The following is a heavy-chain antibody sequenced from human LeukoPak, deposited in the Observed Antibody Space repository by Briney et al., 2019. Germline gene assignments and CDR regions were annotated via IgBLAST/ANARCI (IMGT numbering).Heavy chain of an antibody. J-gene: IGHJ4*02. V-gene: IGHV3-21*01. Sequence: GGSLRLSCAASGFTFSSYSMNWVRQAPGKGLEWVSSISSSSSYIYYADSVKGRFTISRDNAKNSLYLQMNSLRAEDTAVYYCARDSPRAYYDSSGYFDYWGQGTLVTVSS. CDR1: GFTFSSYS. CDR2: ISSSSSYI. CDR3: ARDSPRAYYDSSGYFDY. D-gene: IGHD3-22*01.